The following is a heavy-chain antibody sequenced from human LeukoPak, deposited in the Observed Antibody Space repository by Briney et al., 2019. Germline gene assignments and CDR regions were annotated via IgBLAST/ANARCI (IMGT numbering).Heavy chain of an antibody. CDR1: GFTFSSYA. J-gene: IGHJ4*02. CDR3: AKFYYGSGSSFGYYFDY. CDR2: ISGSGGST. Sequence: GGSLRLSCAASGFTFSSYAMSWVRQAPGKGLEWVSAISGSGGSTYYADSVKGRFTISRDNSKNTLYLQMNSLRAEDTAVYYCAKFYYGSGSSFGYYFDYWGQGTLVTVSS. D-gene: IGHD3-10*01. V-gene: IGHV3-23*01.